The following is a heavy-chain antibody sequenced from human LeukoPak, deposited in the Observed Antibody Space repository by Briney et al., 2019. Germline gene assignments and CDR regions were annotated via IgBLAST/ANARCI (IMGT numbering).Heavy chain of an antibody. CDR3: ARHFMIVVVITTDNWFDP. CDR2: IYYSGST. V-gene: IGHV4-39*01. D-gene: IGHD3-22*01. J-gene: IGHJ5*02. Sequence: PSETLSLTCTVSGGSISSSSYYWGWIRQPPGKGLEWIGSIYYSGSTYYNPSLKSRVTISVDTSKNQFSLKLSSVTAADTAIYYCARHFMIVVVITTDNWFDPWGQGTLVTVSS. CDR1: GGSISSSSYY.